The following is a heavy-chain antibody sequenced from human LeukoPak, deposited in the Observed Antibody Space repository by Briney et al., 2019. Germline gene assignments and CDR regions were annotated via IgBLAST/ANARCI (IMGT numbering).Heavy chain of an antibody. Sequence: SETLSLTCTVSGYSISSGYYWGWIRQPPGKGLEWIGSIYHSGSTYRNPSLKSRVTISVDTSKNQFSLKLRSVTAADTAVYYCAREAFSSGYYDDYWGQGTLVTVSS. V-gene: IGHV4-38-2*02. CDR2: IYHSGST. CDR3: AREAFSSGYYDDY. CDR1: GYSISSGYY. J-gene: IGHJ4*02. D-gene: IGHD3-22*01.